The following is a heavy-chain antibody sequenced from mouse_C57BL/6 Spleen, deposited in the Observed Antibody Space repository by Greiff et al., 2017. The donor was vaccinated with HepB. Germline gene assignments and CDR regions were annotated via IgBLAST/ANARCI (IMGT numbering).Heavy chain of an antibody. CDR1: GFTFSSYA. J-gene: IGHJ2*01. V-gene: IGHV5-4*01. Sequence: EVQLVESGGGLVKPGGSLKLSCAASGFTFSSYAMSWVRQTPEKRLEWVATISDGGSYTYYPDNVKGRFTISRDNAKNNLYLQMSHLKSEDTAMYYCARGGPYDYDDGDFDYWGQGTTLTVSS. D-gene: IGHD2-4*01. CDR3: ARGGPYDYDDGDFDY. CDR2: ISDGGSYT.